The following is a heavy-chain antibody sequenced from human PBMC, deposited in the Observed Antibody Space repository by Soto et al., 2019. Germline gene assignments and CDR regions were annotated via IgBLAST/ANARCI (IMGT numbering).Heavy chain of an antibody. CDR3: ARDQSTIFGVVINYYYGMDV. D-gene: IGHD3-3*01. J-gene: IGHJ6*02. V-gene: IGHV1-18*04. CDR1: GYTFTSYG. Sequence: ASVKVSCKASGYTFTSYGISWVRQAPGQGLEWMGWISAYNGNTNYAQKLQGRVTMTTDTSTSAAYMELRSLRSDDTAVYYCARDQSTIFGVVINYYYGMDVWGQGTTVTVSS. CDR2: ISAYNGNT.